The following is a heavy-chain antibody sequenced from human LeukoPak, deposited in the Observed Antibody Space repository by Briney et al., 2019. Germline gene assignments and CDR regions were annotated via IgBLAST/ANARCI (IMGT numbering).Heavy chain of an antibody. V-gene: IGHV1-24*01. D-gene: IGHD1-26*01. Sequence: ASVKVACKASGYTFTSYYMHWVLQAPGKGLEWMRGFDPEDGETIYAQKFQGRVTMTEDTSTDTAYMELSSLRSEDTAVYYCATDRPSGSYDYWGQGTLVTVSS. CDR2: FDPEDGET. CDR3: ATDRPSGSYDY. CDR1: GYTFTSYY. J-gene: IGHJ4*02.